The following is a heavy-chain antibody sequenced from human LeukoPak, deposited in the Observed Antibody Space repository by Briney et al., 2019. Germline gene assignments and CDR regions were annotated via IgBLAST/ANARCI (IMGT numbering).Heavy chain of an antibody. J-gene: IGHJ4*02. D-gene: IGHD6-6*01. CDR1: GYTFTSYY. V-gene: IGHV1-46*01. CDR3: ARDGPRIAALGEDFDY. CDR2: INPSGGST. Sequence: GASVEVSCKASGYTFTSYYMHWARQAPGQGLEWMGIINPSGGSTSYAQMFQGRVTMTRDTSTSTVYMELSSLRSEDTAVYYCARDGPRIAALGEDFDYWGQGTLVTVSS.